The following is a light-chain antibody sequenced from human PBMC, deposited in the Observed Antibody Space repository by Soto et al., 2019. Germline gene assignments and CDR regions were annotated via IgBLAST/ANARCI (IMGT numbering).Light chain of an antibody. Sequence: EIVLTQSPGTLSLSPGARAPLSCRARQTVTSSFLAWYQQKPGQAPRLLFYGASTRATGIPARFSGSGSGTDFTLTISSLQSEDFAVYYCHQYDYWPLTFGGGTKVDIK. CDR1: QTVTSSF. CDR3: HQYDYWPLT. CDR2: GAS. V-gene: IGKV3-20*01. J-gene: IGKJ4*01.